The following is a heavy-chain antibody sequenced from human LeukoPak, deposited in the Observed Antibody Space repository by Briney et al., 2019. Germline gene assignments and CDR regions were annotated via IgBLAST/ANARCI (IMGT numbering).Heavy chain of an antibody. CDR2: ISAGGNNT. CDR1: GFTFD. CDR3: GKRSTSLRGRGNY. J-gene: IGHJ4*02. D-gene: IGHD2-2*01. Sequence: GGSPRLSCAASGFTFDMGWVRQAPGKGLEWVSVISAGGNNTFYADSVRGRFTISRDNSRNAVDLQMNSLRAEDTAVYYCGKRSTSLRGRGNYWGQGALVTVSS. V-gene: IGHV3-23*01.